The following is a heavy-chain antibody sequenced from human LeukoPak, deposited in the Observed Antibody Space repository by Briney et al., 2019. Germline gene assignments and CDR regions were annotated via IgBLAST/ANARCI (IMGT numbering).Heavy chain of an antibody. Sequence: GASVKVSCKASGYTLTSYDINWVRQATGQGLEWMGWMNPNSGNTGYAQKFQGRVTITRNTSISTAYMELSSLRSEDTAVYYCAREHSSSSGFDYWGQGTLVTVSS. CDR3: AREHSSSSGFDY. V-gene: IGHV1-8*03. CDR2: MNPNSGNT. J-gene: IGHJ4*02. CDR1: GYTLTSYD. D-gene: IGHD6-6*01.